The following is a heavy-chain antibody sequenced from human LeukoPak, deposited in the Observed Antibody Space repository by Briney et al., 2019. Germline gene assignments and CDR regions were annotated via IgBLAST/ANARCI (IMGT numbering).Heavy chain of an antibody. Sequence: GGSLRLSCTVSGFTVSSNSMSWVRQAPGKGLEWVANIKQDGSEKYYVDSVKGRFTISRDNAKNSLYLQMNSLRAEDTAVYYCARDRGVVAYWGQGTLVTVSS. CDR3: ARDRGVVAY. J-gene: IGHJ4*02. CDR1: GFTVSSNS. V-gene: IGHV3-7*01. CDR2: IKQDGSEK. D-gene: IGHD2-15*01.